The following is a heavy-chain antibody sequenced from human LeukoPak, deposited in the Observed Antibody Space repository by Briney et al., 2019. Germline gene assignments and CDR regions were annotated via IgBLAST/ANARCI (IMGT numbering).Heavy chain of an antibody. J-gene: IGHJ4*02. CDR2: ISTYNGNT. Sequence: VASVKVSCKASGYTFTGYYMHWVRQAPGRGLQCMGGISTYNGNTHYAQRFQGRVTMTTDTSTSTVYMELRSLRSDDTAVYYCARDEAGFGTTPLDYWGQGTLVTVSS. CDR1: GYTFTGYY. CDR3: ARDEAGFGTTPLDY. V-gene: IGHV1-18*04. D-gene: IGHD2-8*01.